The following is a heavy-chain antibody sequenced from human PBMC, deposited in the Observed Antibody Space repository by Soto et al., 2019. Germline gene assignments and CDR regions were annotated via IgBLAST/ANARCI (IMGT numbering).Heavy chain of an antibody. CDR3: ARGGYYDSSGSRNYHYYGMNV. CDR2: ISPHDGNT. CDR1: GYTFSSYG. D-gene: IGHD3-22*01. J-gene: IGHJ6*02. Sequence: QVQLVQSGGEVKKPGASVKVSCKASGYTFSSYGINWVRQAPGQGLEWLGWISPHDGNTKYAQILQGRVSMTTDTSTKTAYMEVRSLRSDDTAVYYCARGGYYDSSGSRNYHYYGMNVWGQGTTVTVSS. V-gene: IGHV1-18*01.